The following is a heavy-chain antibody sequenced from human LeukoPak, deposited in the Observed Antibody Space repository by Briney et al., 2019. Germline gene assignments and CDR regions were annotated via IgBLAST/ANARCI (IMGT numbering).Heavy chain of an antibody. Sequence: PSETLSLTCAVYGGSFSAYYWSWIRQPPGKGLEWIGEITHSGSTNYNPSLKSRVTISVDTSKNQFSLNLSSVTAADTAVYYCARDRGDLDYWGQGTLVTVSS. CDR1: GGSFSAYY. V-gene: IGHV4-34*01. CDR3: ARDRGDLDY. CDR2: ITHSGST. J-gene: IGHJ4*02.